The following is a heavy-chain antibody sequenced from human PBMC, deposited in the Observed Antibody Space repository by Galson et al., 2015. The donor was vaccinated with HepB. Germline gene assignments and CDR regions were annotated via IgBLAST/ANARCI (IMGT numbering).Heavy chain of an antibody. CDR3: ARAVRLGYCSGGSCPYYFDY. Sequence: SLRLSCAASGFTFSSYWMSWVRQAPGKGLEWVANIKQDGSEKYYVDSVKGRFTISRDNAKNSLYLQMNSLRAEDTAVYYCARAVRLGYCSGGSCPYYFDYWGQGTLVTVSS. CDR2: IKQDGSEK. V-gene: IGHV3-7*03. D-gene: IGHD2-15*01. J-gene: IGHJ4*02. CDR1: GFTFSSYW.